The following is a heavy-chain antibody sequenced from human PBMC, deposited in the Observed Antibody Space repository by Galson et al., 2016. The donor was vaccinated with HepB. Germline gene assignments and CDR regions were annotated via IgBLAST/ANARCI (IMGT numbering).Heavy chain of an antibody. Sequence: SETLSLTCTVSGGSLSRGSYYWSWIRQPPGKGLEWIGYVFYTGSASYNPSLKSRVTISVDPSKNQLSLDLRSVTAADTAVYFCARYCSGAGYTEALDIWGQGTTVTV. CDR3: ARYCSGAGYTEALDI. CDR2: VFYTGSA. CDR1: GGSLSRGSYY. D-gene: IGHD2-15*01. J-gene: IGHJ6*02. V-gene: IGHV4-61*01.